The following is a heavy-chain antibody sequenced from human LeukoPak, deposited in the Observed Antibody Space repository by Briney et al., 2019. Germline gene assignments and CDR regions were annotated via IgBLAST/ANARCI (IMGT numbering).Heavy chain of an antibody. CDR2: IIPIFGTA. D-gene: IGHD2-21*02. V-gene: IGHV1-69*13. J-gene: IGHJ5*02. CDR3: ARVGGGDPLNWFDP. Sequence: SVKVSCKASGGTFSSYAISWVRQAPGQGLEWMGGIIPIFGTANYAQKFQGRVTITADESTSTAYMELSSLRSEDTAVYYCARVGGGDPLNWFDPWGQGTLVTVSS. CDR1: GGTFSSYA.